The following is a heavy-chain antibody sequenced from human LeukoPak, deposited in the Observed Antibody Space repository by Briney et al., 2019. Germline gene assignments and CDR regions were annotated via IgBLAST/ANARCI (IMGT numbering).Heavy chain of an antibody. D-gene: IGHD6-19*01. CDR1: GGSISSSSYY. CDR3: ARHVAVAGAYGY. V-gene: IGHV4-39*01. J-gene: IGHJ4*02. Sequence: SETLSLTCTVSGGSISSSSYYWGWIRQPPGKGLEWIGSIYYSGSTYYNPSLKSRVTISVATSKPQSSLKLSSVTAADTAVYYCARHVAVAGAYGYWGQGTLVTVSS. CDR2: IYYSGST.